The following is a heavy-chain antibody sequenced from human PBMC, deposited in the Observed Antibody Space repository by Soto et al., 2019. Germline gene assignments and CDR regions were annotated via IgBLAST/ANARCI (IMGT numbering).Heavy chain of an antibody. V-gene: IGHV1-69*02. CDR2: IIPILGIA. D-gene: IGHD3-10*01. CDR1: GGTFSSYT. J-gene: IGHJ4*02. Sequence: QVQLVQSGAEVKKPGSSVKVSCKASGGTFSSYTISWVRQAPGQGLEWMGRIIPILGIANYAQKFQGRVTITADKSTSTAYMELSSLRSEDTAVYYCARGNGLLVRSPLDYWCQGTLVTVSS. CDR3: ARGNGLLVRSPLDY.